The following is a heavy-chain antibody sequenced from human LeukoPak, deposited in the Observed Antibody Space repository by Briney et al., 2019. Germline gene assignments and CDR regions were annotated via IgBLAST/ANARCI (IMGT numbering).Heavy chain of an antibody. D-gene: IGHD6-13*01. CDR1: GFTFDDYA. J-gene: IGHJ4*02. CDR3: AKGAAAPYFDY. V-gene: IGHV3-9*01. CDR2: ISWNSGSI. Sequence: GGSPRLSCAASGFTFDDYAMHWVRQAPGKGLEWVSGISWNSGSIGYADSVKGRFTISRDNAKNSLYLQMNSLRAEDTALYYCAKGAAAPYFDYWGQGTLVTVSS.